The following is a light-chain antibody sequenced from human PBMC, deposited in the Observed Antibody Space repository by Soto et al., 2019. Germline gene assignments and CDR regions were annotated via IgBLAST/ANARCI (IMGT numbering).Light chain of an antibody. CDR2: GAS. CDR1: QSARSN. V-gene: IGKV3-15*01. J-gene: IGKJ4*01. CDR3: HHYNNWPRT. Sequence: EIVMTQSPATLSVSPGERATLSCRASQSARSNLAWYQQKPGQAPRLLIYGASTRATGIPARFSGSGSGTEFTLTISSLQSEDFAIFYCHHYNNWPRTFGGGTKVDIK.